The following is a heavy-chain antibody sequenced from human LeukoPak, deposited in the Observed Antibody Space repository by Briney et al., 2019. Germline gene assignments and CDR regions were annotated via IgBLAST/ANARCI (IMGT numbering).Heavy chain of an antibody. V-gene: IGHV3-21*01. CDR1: GFTFSSYS. CDR3: ARDYYDILTGYYPLDY. J-gene: IGHJ4*02. Sequence: AGGSLRLSCAASGFTFSSYSMNWVRQAPGKGLEWVSSISSSSSYIYYADSVKGRFTISRDNAKNSLYLQMNSLRAEDTAVYYCARDYYDILTGYYPLDYWGQGTLVTVSS. CDR2: ISSSSSYI. D-gene: IGHD3-9*01.